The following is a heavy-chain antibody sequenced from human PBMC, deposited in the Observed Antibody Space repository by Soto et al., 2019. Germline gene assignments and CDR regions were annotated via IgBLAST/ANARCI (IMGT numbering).Heavy chain of an antibody. CDR3: ARAITGTLEDAFDI. J-gene: IGHJ3*02. Sequence: LRLSCAASGFTFSSYEMNWVRQAPGKGLEWVSYISSSGSTIYYADSVKGRFTISRDNAKNSLYLQMNSLRAEDTAVYYCARAITGTLEDAFDIWGQGTMVTVSS. CDR2: ISSSGSTI. CDR1: GFTFSSYE. V-gene: IGHV3-48*03. D-gene: IGHD1-7*01.